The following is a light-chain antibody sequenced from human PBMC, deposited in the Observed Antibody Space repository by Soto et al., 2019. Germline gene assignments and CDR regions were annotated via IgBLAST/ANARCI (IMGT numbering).Light chain of an antibody. CDR3: CAYASTHVI. V-gene: IGLV2-11*01. J-gene: IGLJ2*01. Sequence: QSVLTQPRSVSGSPGQSVTISCAGSSDDIGGYNYVSWYQQYPGKAPKRMIYEVSKRPSGVPNRFSGSKSGNTASLTISGLLADDEADYYCCAYASTHVIFGGGTKVTVL. CDR2: EVS. CDR1: SDDIGGYNY.